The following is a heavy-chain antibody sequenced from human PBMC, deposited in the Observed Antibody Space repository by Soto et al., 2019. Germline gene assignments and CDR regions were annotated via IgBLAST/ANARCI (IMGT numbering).Heavy chain of an antibody. D-gene: IGHD2-2*03. Sequence: QSGGSLRLSCAASGFTFSTYGMHWVRQAPGKGLEWVAVISYDGSNKYYADSVKGRFTISRDNSKNTLYLQMNSLRAEDTAVYYCAKNGLGSAVYYYGMDVWGQGATVTVSS. CDR1: GFTFSTYG. J-gene: IGHJ6*02. CDR3: AKNGLGSAVYYYGMDV. V-gene: IGHV3-30*18. CDR2: ISYDGSNK.